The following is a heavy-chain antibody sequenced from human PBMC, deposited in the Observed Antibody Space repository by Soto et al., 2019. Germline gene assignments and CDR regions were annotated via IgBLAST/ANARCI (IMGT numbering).Heavy chain of an antibody. V-gene: IGHV5-51*01. CDR3: ARRAYTSGWRHYLDF. J-gene: IGHJ4*02. CDR1: GFSFSDYW. D-gene: IGHD6-19*01. CDR2: IDPDSNT. Sequence: EVQLVQSGAEVKKPGESLKISCQGSGFSFSDYWIGWVRQMPGKGLEWMAFIDPDSNTTYSPSFEGQTIISADKSINTAYLQWSSLKASDTAIYYCARRAYTSGWRHYLDFWGQGTLVTVSS.